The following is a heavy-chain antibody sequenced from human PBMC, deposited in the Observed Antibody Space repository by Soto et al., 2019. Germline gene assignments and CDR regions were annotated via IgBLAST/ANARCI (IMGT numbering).Heavy chain of an antibody. CDR3: ERQTGTRDKTNKNWFDP. D-gene: IGHD1-7*01. CDR2: ISSSSSYI. CDR1: GFTFSSYS. Sequence: PGGSLRLSCAPSGFTFSSYSMNWVRQAPGKGLEWVSSISSSSSYIYYADSVKGRFTISGDNAKNSLYLQMNSLRDEDTAVYYCERQTGTRDKTNKNWFDPWGQGTLVSVSS. J-gene: IGHJ5*02. V-gene: IGHV3-21*01.